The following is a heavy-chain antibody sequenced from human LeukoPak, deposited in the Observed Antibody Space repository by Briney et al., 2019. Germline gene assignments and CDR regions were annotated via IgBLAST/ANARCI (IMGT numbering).Heavy chain of an antibody. Sequence: PSETLSLTCTVSGGSISSYYWSWIRQPPGKGLEWIGYIYYSGSTNYNPSLKSRVTISVDTSKNQFSLKLSSVTAADTAVYYCAREVVVVTAIHYYYYYYMDVWGKGTTVTISS. D-gene: IGHD2-21*02. CDR2: IYYSGST. CDR1: GGSISSYY. CDR3: AREVVVVTAIHYYYYYYMDV. V-gene: IGHV4-59*01. J-gene: IGHJ6*03.